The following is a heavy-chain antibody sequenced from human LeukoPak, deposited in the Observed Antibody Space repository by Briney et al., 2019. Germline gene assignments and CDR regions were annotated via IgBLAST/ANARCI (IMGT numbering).Heavy chain of an antibody. CDR3: ARRRRGTTVTTGWFDP. V-gene: IGHV4-34*01. J-gene: IGHJ5*02. Sequence: GSLRLSCAASGFTFSSYGMSWVRQAPGKGLEWIGEINHSGSTNYNPSLKSRVTISVDTSKNQFSLKLSSVTAADTAVYYCARRRRGTTVTTGWFDPWGQGTLVTVSS. CDR2: INHSGST. CDR1: GFTFSSYG. D-gene: IGHD4-17*01.